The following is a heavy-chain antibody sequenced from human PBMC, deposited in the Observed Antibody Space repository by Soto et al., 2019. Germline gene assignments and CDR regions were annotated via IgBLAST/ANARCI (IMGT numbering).Heavy chain of an antibody. CDR3: ARGHCSRTSCYTGGYYYYAMDV. Sequence: PGGSLRLSCAASGFTLSAHTMNWVRQAPGKGLEWVSSISSDSRYIYYADSVKGRFTISRDNARNSLDLQMNNLRAEDTAVYHCARGHCSRTSCYTGGYYYYAMDVWGKWITDTXS. CDR2: ISSDSRYI. D-gene: IGHD2-2*01. CDR1: GFTLSAHT. V-gene: IGHV3-21*01. J-gene: IGHJ6*04.